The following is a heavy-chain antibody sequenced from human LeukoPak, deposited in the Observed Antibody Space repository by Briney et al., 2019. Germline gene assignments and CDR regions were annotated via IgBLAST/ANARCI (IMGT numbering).Heavy chain of an antibody. V-gene: IGHV7-4-1*02. J-gene: IGHJ5*02. D-gene: IGHD6-13*01. CDR2: INTNTGNP. CDR3: ARTGVSIAAAGKFDP. CDR1: GYTFTTHA. Sequence: ASVKVSCKASGYTFTTHAMNWVRQAPGQGLEWMGWINTNTGNPTYAQGFTGRFVFSLDTSVSTAYLQISSLKAEDTAVYYCARTGVSIAAAGKFDPWGQGTLVIVSS.